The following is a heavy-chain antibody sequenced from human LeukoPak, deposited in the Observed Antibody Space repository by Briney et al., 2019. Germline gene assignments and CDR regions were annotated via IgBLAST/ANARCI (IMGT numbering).Heavy chain of an antibody. Sequence: SETLSLTCTVSGGSISSSSYYWGWIRQPPGKGLEWIGSIYYSGSTYYNPSLKSRVTISVDTSKNQFSLKLSSVTAADTAVYYCARVDYDFWSGYYSYYYYMDVWGKGTTVTVSS. CDR1: GGSISSSSYY. V-gene: IGHV4-39*07. J-gene: IGHJ6*03. CDR2: IYYSGST. D-gene: IGHD3-3*01. CDR3: ARVDYDFWSGYYSYYYYMDV.